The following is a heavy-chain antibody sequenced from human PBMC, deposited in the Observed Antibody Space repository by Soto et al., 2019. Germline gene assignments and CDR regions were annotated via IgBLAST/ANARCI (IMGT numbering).Heavy chain of an antibody. CDR1: GGSFSGYY. CDR2: INHSGST. CDR3: ARVRKSYYDFWSGRGAFDI. J-gene: IGHJ3*02. D-gene: IGHD3-3*01. Sequence: SETLSLTCAVYGGSFSGYYWSWIRQPPGKGLEWIGEINHSGSTNYNPSLKSRVTISVDTSKNQFSLKLSSVTAADTAVYYCARVRKSYYDFWSGRGAFDIWGQGTMVTV. V-gene: IGHV4-34*01.